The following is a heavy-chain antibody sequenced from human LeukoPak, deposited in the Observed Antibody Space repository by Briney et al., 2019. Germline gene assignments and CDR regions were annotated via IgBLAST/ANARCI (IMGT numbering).Heavy chain of an antibody. CDR1: GFTFSSYS. CDR3: ARGIGYSSA. Sequence: GGSLRLSCAASGFTFSSYSMNWVRQAPGKGLEWVSFISSSSSYIYYADSVKGRFTISRDNAKNSLFLEMSSLTGEDTALYYCARGIGYSSAWGQGTLVTVSS. V-gene: IGHV3-21*01. J-gene: IGHJ5*02. D-gene: IGHD6-19*01. CDR2: ISSSSSYI.